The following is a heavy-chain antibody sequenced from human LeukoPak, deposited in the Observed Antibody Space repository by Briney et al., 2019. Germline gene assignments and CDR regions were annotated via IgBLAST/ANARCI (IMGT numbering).Heavy chain of an antibody. CDR1: GSTFNKYS. CDR3: ASQGGAMGGHDGWIDY. V-gene: IGHV3-21*01. CDR2: ISEGRTYI. Sequence: GGSLRLSCAASGSTFNKYSMNWVRQAPGKGLEWVSSISEGRTYIFYADSVTRRFTISRDNAKNSLYFQMNSLRAEDTAVYYCASQGGAMGGHDGWIDYWGQGTLVTVSS. D-gene: IGHD1-1*01. J-gene: IGHJ4*02.